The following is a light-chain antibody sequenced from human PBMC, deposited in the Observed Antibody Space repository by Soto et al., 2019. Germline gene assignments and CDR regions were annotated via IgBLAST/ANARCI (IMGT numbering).Light chain of an antibody. Sequence: QSVVTQPPSVSGAPGQRVTISCTGSSSNIGAGYDVHWYQQLPGTAPKLLIYGNSNRPSGVPDRFSGSKSGTSASLAITGLQAEDEADYYCQSYDSSVKVFGGVTKLTVL. J-gene: IGLJ3*02. V-gene: IGLV1-40*01. CDR3: QSYDSSVKV. CDR1: SSNIGAGYD. CDR2: GNS.